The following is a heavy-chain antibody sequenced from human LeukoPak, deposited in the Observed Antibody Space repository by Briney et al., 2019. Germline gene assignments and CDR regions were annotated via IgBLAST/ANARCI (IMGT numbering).Heavy chain of an antibody. Sequence: GGSLRLSCAASGFTFSSYSINWVRQAPGKGLEWVSTISGGGGTTYYADSVKGRFTISRDSSKNTLYLQMNSLRAEDTAAYYCAKGRRDGHNFDFDYWGQGTLVTVSS. CDR3: AKGRRDGHNFDFDY. J-gene: IGHJ4*02. CDR1: GFTFSSYS. CDR2: ISGGGGTT. V-gene: IGHV3-23*01. D-gene: IGHD5-24*01.